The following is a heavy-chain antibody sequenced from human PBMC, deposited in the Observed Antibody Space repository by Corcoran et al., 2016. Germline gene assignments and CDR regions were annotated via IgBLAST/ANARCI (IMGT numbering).Heavy chain of an antibody. J-gene: IGHJ4*02. CDR3: GRILWGYDSSGYIDDN. D-gene: IGHD3-22*01. V-gene: IGHV2-26*01. CDR1: GFSLSNARMG. Sequence: QVTLKESGPVLVKPTETLTLTCTVSGFSLSNARMGVSWIRQPPGKALEWLAHIFSNDEKTYSTSLKSRLTISKDNSKSQVILTMTHMDPVDTATYYCGRILWGYDSSGYIDDNWGQGTLVTVFS. CDR2: IFSNDEK.